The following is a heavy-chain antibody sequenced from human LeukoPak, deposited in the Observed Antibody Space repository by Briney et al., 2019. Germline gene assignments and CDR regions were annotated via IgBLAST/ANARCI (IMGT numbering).Heavy chain of an antibody. CDR1: GFTFSSYG. CDR2: IRYDGSNK. Sequence: GGSLRLSCAASGFTFSSYGMHWVRQAPGKGLEWVAFIRYDGSNKYYADPVKGRFTISRDNSKNTLYLQMNSLRAEDTAVYYCAKALNWGSYYMDVWGKGTTVTVSS. V-gene: IGHV3-30*02. J-gene: IGHJ6*03. D-gene: IGHD7-27*01. CDR3: AKALNWGSYYMDV.